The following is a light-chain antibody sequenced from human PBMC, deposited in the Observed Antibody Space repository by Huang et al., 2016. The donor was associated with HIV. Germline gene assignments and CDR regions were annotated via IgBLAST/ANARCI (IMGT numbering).Light chain of an antibody. Sequence: DIVMTQSPLSLAVIPGEPASISCRSSQSLLHSNAYNYLDWFLQKPGQSPQLLFCLGSHRASGVPDGFSGSGSGTDFALKISSVEADDVGIYYCMQSLQTTPYTFGQGTKLEIK. V-gene: IGKV2-28*01. CDR3: MQSLQTTPYT. CDR1: QSLLHSNAYNY. CDR2: LGS. J-gene: IGKJ2*01.